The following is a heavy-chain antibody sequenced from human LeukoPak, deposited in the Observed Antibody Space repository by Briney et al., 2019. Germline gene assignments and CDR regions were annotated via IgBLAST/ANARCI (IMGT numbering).Heavy chain of an antibody. Sequence: PGRSLRLSCAASGFTFDDYAMHWVRQAPGKGLEWVSGISWNSGSIGYADSVKGRFTISRDNAKNSLYLQMNSLRAEDMALYYCAKDLGQPERYYYYMDVWGKGTTVTVSS. CDR3: AKDLGQPERYYYYMDV. D-gene: IGHD1-14*01. CDR1: GFTFDDYA. CDR2: ISWNSGSI. V-gene: IGHV3-9*03. J-gene: IGHJ6*03.